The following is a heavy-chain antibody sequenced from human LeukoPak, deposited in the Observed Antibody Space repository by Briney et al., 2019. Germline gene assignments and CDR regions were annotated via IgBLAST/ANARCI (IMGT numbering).Heavy chain of an antibody. J-gene: IGHJ4*02. D-gene: IGHD4-17*01. CDR1: GYTFTSYA. CDR2: INTNTGNP. V-gene: IGHV7-4-1*02. Sequence: ASVKVSCKASGYTFTSYAMNWVRQAPGQGLEWMGWINTNTGNPTYAQGFTGRFVFSLDTSVSTAYLQISGLKAEDTAVYYCAVLGNDYGDSTVDYWGQGTLVTVSS. CDR3: AVLGNDYGDSTVDY.